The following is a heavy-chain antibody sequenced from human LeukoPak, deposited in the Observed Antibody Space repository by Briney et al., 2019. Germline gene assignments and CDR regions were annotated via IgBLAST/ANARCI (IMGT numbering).Heavy chain of an antibody. V-gene: IGHV3-21*01. CDR3: ARRIVATKHFDY. D-gene: IGHD5-12*01. Sequence: GRSLRLSCAASGFTFSSYSMNWVRQAPGKGLEWVSSISSSSSYIYYADSVKGRFTISRDNAKNSLYLQMNSLRAEDTAVYYCARRIVATKHFDYWGPGTLVTVSS. CDR2: ISSSSSYI. CDR1: GFTFSSYS. J-gene: IGHJ4*02.